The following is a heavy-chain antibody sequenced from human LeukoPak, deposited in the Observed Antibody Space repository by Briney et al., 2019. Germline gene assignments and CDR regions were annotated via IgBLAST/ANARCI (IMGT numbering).Heavy chain of an antibody. CDR2: INHSGST. D-gene: IGHD3-22*01. J-gene: IGHJ3*02. CDR3: ARRANSGFDAFDI. V-gene: IGHV4-34*01. Sequence: MASETLSLTCAVYGGSFSGYYWSWIRQPPGKRLGWIGEINHSGSTNYNPSLKSRVTISVDTSKNQFSLKLSSVTAADAAVYYCARRANSGFDAFDIWGQGTMVTVSS. CDR1: GGSFSGYY.